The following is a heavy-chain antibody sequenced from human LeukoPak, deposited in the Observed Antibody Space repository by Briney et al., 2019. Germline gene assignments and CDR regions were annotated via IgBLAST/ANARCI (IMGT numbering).Heavy chain of an antibody. J-gene: IGHJ4*02. Sequence: ASVKVSCKASGYTFTGYYMHWVRQAPGQGLEWLGWINPKSGAADYAQQFRGRVTMTRDTSINTDYMEMKRVTSDDTAVYYCARGAEAETSPLDFWGQGTLVIVS. D-gene: IGHD6-13*01. CDR1: GYTFTGYY. CDR2: INPKSGAA. CDR3: ARGAEAETSPLDF. V-gene: IGHV1-2*02.